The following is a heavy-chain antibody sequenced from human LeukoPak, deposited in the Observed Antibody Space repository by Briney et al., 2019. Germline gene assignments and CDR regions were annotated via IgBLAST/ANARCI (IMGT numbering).Heavy chain of an antibody. Sequence: SETLSLTCTVSGGSISSYYWSWIRQPPGKGLEWIGYIYYSGSTNYNPSLKSRVTISVDTSKNQFSLKLSSVTAADTAVYYCARHGLLRGDTVSYFDYWGQGTLVTVSS. CDR3: ARHGLLRGDTVSYFDY. CDR1: GGSISSYY. CDR2: IYYSGST. V-gene: IGHV4-59*08. D-gene: IGHD4-17*01. J-gene: IGHJ4*02.